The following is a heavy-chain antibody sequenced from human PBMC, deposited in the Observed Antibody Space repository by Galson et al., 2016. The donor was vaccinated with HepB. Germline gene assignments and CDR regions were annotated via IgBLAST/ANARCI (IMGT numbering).Heavy chain of an antibody. CDR2: ISGSGTNT. D-gene: IGHD2-21*02. Sequence: SLRLSCAASGFTFTTHTMNWVRQAPGKGLEWVSAISGSGTNTYYEDSVKGRFTISRDNSKNTLFLQMNSLGAEDTAAYYCAKSLLGVTLVSYYYGMDFWGQGTTVTVSS. J-gene: IGHJ6*02. V-gene: IGHV3-23*01. CDR1: GFTFTTHT. CDR3: AKSLLGVTLVSYYYGMDF.